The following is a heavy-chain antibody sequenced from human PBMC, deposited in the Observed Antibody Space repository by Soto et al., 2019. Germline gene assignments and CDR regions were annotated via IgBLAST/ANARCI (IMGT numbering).Heavy chain of an antibody. D-gene: IGHD2-2*01. Sequence: PGGSLRLSCAASGFTFSSYGMHWVRQAPGKGLEWVAVIWSDGSNKYYGDSVKGRFTFSRDNSKNTLYLQMNSLRAEDTAVYYCARVGSTSFQYYYYGMDVWGQGTTVTVSS. J-gene: IGHJ6*02. V-gene: IGHV3-33*01. CDR1: GFTFSSYG. CDR2: IWSDGSNK. CDR3: ARVGSTSFQYYYYGMDV.